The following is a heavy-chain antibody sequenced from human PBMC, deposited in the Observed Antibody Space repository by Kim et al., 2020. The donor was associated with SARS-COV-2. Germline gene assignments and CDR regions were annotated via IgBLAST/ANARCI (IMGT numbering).Heavy chain of an antibody. Sequence: GGSLRLSCAASGFTFSSYAMSWVRQAPGKGLEWVSAISGSGGSTYYADSVKGRFTISRDNSKNTLYLQMNSLRAEDTAVYYCAKDGGYCSGGSCYSSGYFDYWGQGTLVTVSS. J-gene: IGHJ4*02. CDR1: GFTFSSYA. CDR2: ISGSGGST. D-gene: IGHD2-15*01. CDR3: AKDGGYCSGGSCYSSGYFDY. V-gene: IGHV3-23*01.